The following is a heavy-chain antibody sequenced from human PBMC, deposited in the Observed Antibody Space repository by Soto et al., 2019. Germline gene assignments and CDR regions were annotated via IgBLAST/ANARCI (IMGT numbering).Heavy chain of an antibody. CDR1: GFTFSSYA. D-gene: IGHD3-3*01. J-gene: IGHJ6*02. V-gene: IGHV3-30-3*01. CDR2: ISYDGSNK. CDR3: ARPYPQTYYDFWSGYLPLPYYYYGMDV. Sequence: PGGSLRLSCAASGFTFSSYAMHWVRQAPGKGLEWAAVISYDGSNKYYADSVKGRFTISRDNSKNTLYLQMNSLRAEDTAVYYCARPYPQTYYDFWSGYLPLPYYYYGMDVWGQGTTVTVSS.